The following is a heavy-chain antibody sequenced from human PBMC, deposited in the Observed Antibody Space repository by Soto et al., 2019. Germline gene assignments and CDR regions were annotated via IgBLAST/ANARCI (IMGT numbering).Heavy chain of an antibody. J-gene: IGHJ4*02. V-gene: IGHV4-4*07. CDR2: LYNDERT. CDR1: GGSVSNHY. Sequence: LSLTCTVSGGSVSNHYWSWIRQPAGKGLEWLGRLYNDERTNYNPSLKSRVTMSMDTSKNQFSLELTSVTAADSAVYFCAREPLAHSYFDLWGQGTLVTVSS. CDR3: AREPLAHSYFDL.